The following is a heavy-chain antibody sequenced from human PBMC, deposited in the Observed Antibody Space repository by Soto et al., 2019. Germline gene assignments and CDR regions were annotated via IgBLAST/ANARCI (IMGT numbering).Heavy chain of an antibody. D-gene: IGHD3-10*01. J-gene: IGHJ4*02. V-gene: IGHV3-30-3*01. CDR1: GFTFSSYA. CDR2: ISYDGSNK. Sequence: RLSCAASGFTFSSYAMHWVRQAPGKGLDWVAVISYDGSNKYYADSVKGRFTISRDNSKNTLYLQMNSLRAEDTAVYYCARDPSHYYYGSGSRHFDYCGQGTLLTVSS. CDR3: ARDPSHYYYGSGSRHFDY.